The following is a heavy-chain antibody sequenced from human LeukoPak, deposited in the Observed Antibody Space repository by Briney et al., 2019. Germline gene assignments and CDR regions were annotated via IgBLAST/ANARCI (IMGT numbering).Heavy chain of an antibody. CDR1: GDSISSANYY. J-gene: IGHJ4*02. V-gene: IGHV4-39*07. CDR2: IYFSGST. CDR3: ARGSCSSTSCRKKFDN. Sequence: SETLSLTCTVSGDSISSANYYWGWVRQPPGKGLEWIGSIYFSGSTYYNPSLKSRVTISVETSKVQFSLKLSSVTAADTAVYYCARGSCSSTSCRKKFDNWGQGTLVTVSS. D-gene: IGHD2-2*01.